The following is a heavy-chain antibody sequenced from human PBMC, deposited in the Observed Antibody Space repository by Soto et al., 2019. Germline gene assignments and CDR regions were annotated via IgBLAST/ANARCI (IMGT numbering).Heavy chain of an antibody. V-gene: IGHV1-18*01. J-gene: IGHJ4*02. Sequence: QVQLVQSGAEVKKPGASVKVSCKASGYTFTNFGISWVRQAPGQGLEWMGWISAYNGNTNYAQNFKGRVTRTTDTPTSTGYMGRRSLRSDDTAVYSCARGGTPMDYWGQGTLVTASS. D-gene: IGHD3-16*01. CDR2: ISAYNGNT. CDR1: GYTFTNFG. CDR3: ARGGTPMDY.